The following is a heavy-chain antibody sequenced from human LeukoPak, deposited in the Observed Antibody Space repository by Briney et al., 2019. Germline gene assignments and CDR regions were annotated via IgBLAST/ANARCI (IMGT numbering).Heavy chain of an antibody. CDR2: ISYSGST. J-gene: IGHJ3*02. CDR3: ARSGADTFDI. Sequence: SETLSLTCTVSGGSISSGTYYWGWIRQPPGKGLEWIGNISYSGSTYYNPSLKNRVTISVDMSKNQFSLKLTSVTAADTAVFYCARSGADTFDIWGQGTVVTVSS. D-gene: IGHD3-10*01. CDR1: GGSISSGTYY. V-gene: IGHV4-39*07.